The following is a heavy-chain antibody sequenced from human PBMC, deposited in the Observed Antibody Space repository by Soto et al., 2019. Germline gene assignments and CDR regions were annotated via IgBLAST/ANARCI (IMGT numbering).Heavy chain of an antibody. D-gene: IGHD3-3*01. CDR3: ARVAFWSGYYGMDV. Sequence: QVQLQESGPGLVQPSQTLSLTCTVSGGSISSGDYYWSWVRQPPGKGLEWIGYIYYTGSTYYNPSLKSRVTISIDTSKNQFSLKLSSVTAADTAVYYCARVAFWSGYYGMDVWGQGTTVTVSS. V-gene: IGHV4-30-4*01. CDR1: GGSISSGDYY. CDR2: IYYTGST. J-gene: IGHJ6*02.